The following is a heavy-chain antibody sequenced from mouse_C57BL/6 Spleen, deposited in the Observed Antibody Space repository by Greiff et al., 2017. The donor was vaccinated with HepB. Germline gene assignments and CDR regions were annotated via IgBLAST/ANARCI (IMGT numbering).Heavy chain of an antibody. Sequence: EVQLQQSGPVLVKPGASVKMSCKASGYTFTDYYMNWVKQSHGKSLEWIGVINPYNGGTSYNQKFKGKATLTVDKSSSTAYMELNSLTSEDSAVYYCARSESYGYEAMDYWGQGTSVTVSS. J-gene: IGHJ4*01. CDR3: ARSESYGYEAMDY. CDR2: INPYNGGT. CDR1: GYTFTDYY. D-gene: IGHD6-2*01. V-gene: IGHV1-19*01.